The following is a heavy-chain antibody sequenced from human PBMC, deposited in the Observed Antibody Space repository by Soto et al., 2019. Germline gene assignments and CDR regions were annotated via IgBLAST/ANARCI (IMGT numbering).Heavy chain of an antibody. V-gene: IGHV1-18*01. CDR2: ISAYNGNT. CDR3: ARVSSHRRSDILTYYYYGMDV. J-gene: IGHJ6*02. D-gene: IGHD3-9*01. Sequence: QVQLVQSGAEVKKPGASVKVSCKASGYTFTSYGISWVRQAPGQGLEWMGWISAYNGNTNYAQKLQGRVTMTTDTSTSTAYMELRSLRSDDTAVYYCARVSSHRRSDILTYYYYGMDVWGQGTTVTVSS. CDR1: GYTFTSYG.